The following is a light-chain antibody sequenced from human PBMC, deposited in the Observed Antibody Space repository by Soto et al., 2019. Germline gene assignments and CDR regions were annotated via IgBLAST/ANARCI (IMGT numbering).Light chain of an antibody. V-gene: IGKV3-15*01. CDR1: QTVGTN. CDR2: GAS. CDR3: QQYNKWPLFT. J-gene: IGKJ3*01. Sequence: EVVLTQSPATLSVSPGERATLSCRASQTVGTNLAWYQQRPGQAPRLLIYGASTRATGIPARFSGSGSGSDFTLPISSLQSDDFAVYYCQQYNKWPLFTFGPGTRVDNK.